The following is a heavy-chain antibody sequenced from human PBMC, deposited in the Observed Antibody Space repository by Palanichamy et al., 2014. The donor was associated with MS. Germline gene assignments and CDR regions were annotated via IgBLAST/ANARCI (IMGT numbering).Heavy chain of an antibody. CDR1: GYSFTSYW. J-gene: IGHJ6*02. D-gene: IGHD3-3*02. Sequence: EVQLVQSGAEVKKPGESLKISCKGSGYSFTSYWIGWVRQMPGKGLEWMGIIYPSDSETRYSPSFQGQVTISADKSISTAYLQWSSLKASDTAIYYCARREQHFWNGYGMDAWGRGTTVTVSS. CDR2: IYPSDSET. V-gene: IGHV5-51*01. CDR3: ARREQHFWNGYGMDA.